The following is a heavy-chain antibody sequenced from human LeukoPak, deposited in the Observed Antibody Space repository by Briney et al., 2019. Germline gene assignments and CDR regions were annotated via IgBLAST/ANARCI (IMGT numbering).Heavy chain of an antibody. CDR1: GYTFTSYG. D-gene: IGHD1-7*01. CDR2: ISAYNGNT. Sequence: ASGKVSCKASGYTFTSYGISWVRQAPGQGLEWMGWISAYNGNTNYAQKLQGRVTMTTDTSTSTASMELRSLRSDDTAVYYCARRGGLTGTTNKLATGVVDPWGQGTLVTVSS. CDR3: ARRGGLTGTTNKLATGVVDP. V-gene: IGHV1-18*01. J-gene: IGHJ5*02.